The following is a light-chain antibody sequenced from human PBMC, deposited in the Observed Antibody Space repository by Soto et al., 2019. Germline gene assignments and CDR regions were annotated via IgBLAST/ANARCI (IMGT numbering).Light chain of an antibody. CDR1: SSDVGGYIY. V-gene: IGLV2-14*01. CDR2: EVS. Sequence: QSVLTQPASVSGSPGQSITISCTGTSSDVGGYIYVSWYQQHPGKAPKLMIYEVSNRPSGVSNRFSGSKSGNTASLTISGLQAEDEADYYCSSYTSSNILYVFGTGTKLTVL. J-gene: IGLJ1*01. CDR3: SSYTSSNILYV.